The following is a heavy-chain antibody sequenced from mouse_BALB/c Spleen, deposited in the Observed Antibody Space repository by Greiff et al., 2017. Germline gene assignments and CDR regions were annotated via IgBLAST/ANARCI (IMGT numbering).Heavy chain of an antibody. CDR2: ISSGGSYT. V-gene: IGHV5-6*01. J-gene: IGHJ3*01. CDR3: ARGVTTEFAY. CDR1: GFTFSSYG. D-gene: IGHD2-1*01. Sequence: EVQLQESGGDLVKPGGSLKLSCAASGFTFSSYGMSWVRQTPDKRLEWVATISSGGSYTYYPDSVKGRFTISRDNAKNTLYLQMSSLKSEDTAMYYCARGVTTEFAYWGQGTLVTVSA.